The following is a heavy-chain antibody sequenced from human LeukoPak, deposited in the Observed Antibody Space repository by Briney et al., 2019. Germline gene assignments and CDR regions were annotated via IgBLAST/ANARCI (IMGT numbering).Heavy chain of an antibody. D-gene: IGHD6-19*01. Sequence: SETLSLTRTVSGGSISRYYWSWIRQPPGKGREWMRYIYYSGSTNYNPSLKSRVTISEDTSKNQFYLQRSSVTAADEAVYYCGRRYSRGWYRLDYWGQGTLVTVSS. CDR3: GRRYSRGWYRLDY. J-gene: IGHJ4*02. CDR2: IYYSGST. V-gene: IGHV4-59*01. CDR1: GGSISRYY.